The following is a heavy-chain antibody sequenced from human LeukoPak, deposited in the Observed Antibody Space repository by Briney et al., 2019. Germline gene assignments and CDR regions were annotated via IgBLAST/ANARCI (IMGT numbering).Heavy chain of an antibody. Sequence: ASVKVSCKASGYTFTSYDINWVRQATGQGLEWMVWMNPNSGNTGYAQKFQGRVTMTRNTSISTAYMELSSLRSEDTAVYYCARYCSGGSCYFNYYYGMDVWGQGTTVTVSS. CDR1: GYTFTSYD. CDR2: MNPNSGNT. D-gene: IGHD2-15*01. V-gene: IGHV1-8*01. J-gene: IGHJ6*02. CDR3: ARYCSGGSCYFNYYYGMDV.